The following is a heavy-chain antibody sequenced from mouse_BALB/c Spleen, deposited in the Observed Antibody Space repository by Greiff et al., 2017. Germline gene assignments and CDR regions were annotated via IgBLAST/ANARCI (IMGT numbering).Heavy chain of an antibody. CDR2: ISSGSSTI. Sequence: EVKLMESGGGLVQPGGSRKLSCAASGFTFSSFGMHWVRQAPEKGLEWVAYISSGSSTIYYADTVKGRFTISRDNPKNTLFLQMTSLRSEDTAMYYCARAYRYGDWYFDVWGAGTTVTVSS. CDR3: ARAYRYGDWYFDV. J-gene: IGHJ1*01. D-gene: IGHD2-14*01. V-gene: IGHV5-17*02. CDR1: GFTFSSFG.